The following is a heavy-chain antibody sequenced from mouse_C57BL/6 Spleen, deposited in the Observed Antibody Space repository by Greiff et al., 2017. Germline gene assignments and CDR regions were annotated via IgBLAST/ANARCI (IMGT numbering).Heavy chain of an antibody. D-gene: IGHD2-2*01. Sequence: EVQVVESGGGLVQPGGSLKLSCAASGFTFSDYYMYWVRQTPEKRLEWVAYISNGGGSTYYPDTVKGRFTISRDNAKNTLYLQMSRLKSEDTAMYYCAREGLRTLDYWGQGTTLTVSS. CDR2: ISNGGGST. CDR1: GFTFSDYY. V-gene: IGHV5-12*01. J-gene: IGHJ2*01. CDR3: AREGLRTLDY.